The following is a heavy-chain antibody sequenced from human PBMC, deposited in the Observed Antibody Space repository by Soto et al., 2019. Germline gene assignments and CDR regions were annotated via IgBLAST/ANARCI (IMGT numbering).Heavy chain of an antibody. Sequence: QVQLEQSGAEVKKPGSSVKISCKASGGTLSDHGVSGLRQAPGQGLEWVGGTIPVSNTAKYAPKFKGRVTSEADKHTNIAYMEMGSQRSHDTAFYYCARGIYGSGNYYTGPSAFDIWGQGTLVIVSS. V-gene: IGHV1-69*06. CDR1: GGTLSDHG. D-gene: IGHD3-10*01. J-gene: IGHJ3*02. CDR3: ARGIYGSGNYYTGPSAFDI. CDR2: TIPVSNTA.